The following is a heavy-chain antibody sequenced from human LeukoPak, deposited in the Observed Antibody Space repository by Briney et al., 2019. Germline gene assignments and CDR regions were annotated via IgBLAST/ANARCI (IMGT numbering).Heavy chain of an antibody. D-gene: IGHD6-19*01. Sequence: PSETLSLTCAVYGESFSGYFWNWIRQPPGKGLEWIGEINDSRSTNYNPSLKSRLTMSVDTSKNQFSLTLNSVTAADTAVYYCARGSRFWLGNFFRQPLFFDYWGPGNLATVSS. J-gene: IGHJ4*02. V-gene: IGHV4-34*01. CDR2: INDSRST. CDR3: ARGSRFWLGNFFRQPLFFDY. CDR1: GESFSGYF.